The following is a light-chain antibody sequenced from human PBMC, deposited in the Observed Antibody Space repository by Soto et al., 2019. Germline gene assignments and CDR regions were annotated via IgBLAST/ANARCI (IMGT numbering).Light chain of an antibody. V-gene: IGLV2-14*01. Sequence: QSALTQPASVPGSPGQSITISCTGTSSDVGGYNYVSWYQQHPGKAPKLMIYEVSSRPSGVSNRFSGSKSTNTASLTISGLQAEDEADYYCSSYTSSSTYVFGTGTKLTVL. CDR1: SSDVGGYNY. CDR3: SSYTSSSTYV. CDR2: EVS. J-gene: IGLJ1*01.